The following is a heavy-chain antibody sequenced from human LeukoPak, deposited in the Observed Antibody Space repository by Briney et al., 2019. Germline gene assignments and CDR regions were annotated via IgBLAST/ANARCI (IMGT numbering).Heavy chain of an antibody. CDR1: GYTFTSYD. CDR3: ATDLPLPGIAAAGTRDY. D-gene: IGHD6-13*01. Sequence: ASVKVSCKASGYTFTSYDINWVRQATGQGLEWMGWMNPNSGNTGYAQKFQGRVTMTRNTSISTAYMELSSLRSEDTAVYYCATDLPLPGIAAAGTRDYWGQGTLVTVSS. CDR2: MNPNSGNT. J-gene: IGHJ4*02. V-gene: IGHV1-8*01.